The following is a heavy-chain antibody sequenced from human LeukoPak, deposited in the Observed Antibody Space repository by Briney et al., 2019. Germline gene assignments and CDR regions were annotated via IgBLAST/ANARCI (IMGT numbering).Heavy chain of an antibody. CDR2: INWNGGST. J-gene: IGHJ4*02. V-gene: IGHV3-20*04. CDR1: GVTFDDYG. D-gene: IGHD3-22*01. Sequence: PGGSLRLSCAASGVTFDDYGMSWVCQAPAKGLEWVSGINWNGGSTGYADSVKGRFTISRDNAKNSLYLQMNSLRAEDTALYYCARDAALYDSTSGYWGQGTLVTVSS. CDR3: ARDAALYDSTSGY.